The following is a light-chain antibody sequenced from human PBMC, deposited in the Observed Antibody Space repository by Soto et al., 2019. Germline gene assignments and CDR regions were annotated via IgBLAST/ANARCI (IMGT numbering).Light chain of an antibody. CDR3: QQYTNWPYT. Sequence: EIVMTQSPATLSVSPGERASLSCRASQGVGSSLAWYQQTAGKAPRLLIYGASTRATGIPARFSGSGSGTEFTLTISSLQSEDFAVYYCQQYTNWPYTFGQGTRLEIK. CDR1: QGVGSS. CDR2: GAS. V-gene: IGKV3-15*01. J-gene: IGKJ2*01.